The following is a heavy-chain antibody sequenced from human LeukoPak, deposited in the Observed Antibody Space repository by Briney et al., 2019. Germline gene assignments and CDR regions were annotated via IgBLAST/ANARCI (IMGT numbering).Heavy chain of an antibody. CDR2: IYPGDSDT. J-gene: IGHJ3*02. CDR1: GYSFTSYW. CDR3: ARRAVCGRGYYYGGAFDI. Sequence: GESLKISCKGSGYSFTSYWIGWVRQIPGKGLEWMGIIYPGDSDTRYSPSFQGQVTISPEQSHTTAYLQSSNLKAPETAIFYRARRAVCGRGYYYGGAFDIWGQGTMVTVSS. V-gene: IGHV5-51*01. D-gene: IGHD2/OR15-2a*01.